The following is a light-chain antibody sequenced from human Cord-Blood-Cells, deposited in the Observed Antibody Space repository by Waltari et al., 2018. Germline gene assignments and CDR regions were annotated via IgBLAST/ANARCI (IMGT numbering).Light chain of an antibody. CDR1: SGHSSYA. J-gene: IGLJ3*02. Sequence: QLVLTQSPSASASLGASVKLTCTLSSGHSSYAIAWHQQQPEKGPRYLMKLNSDGSHSKGDGIPDRFSGSSSGAERYLTISNLQSEDEADYYCQTWGTGIHVFGGGTKLTVL. CDR3: QTWGTGIHV. V-gene: IGLV4-69*01. CDR2: LNSDGSH.